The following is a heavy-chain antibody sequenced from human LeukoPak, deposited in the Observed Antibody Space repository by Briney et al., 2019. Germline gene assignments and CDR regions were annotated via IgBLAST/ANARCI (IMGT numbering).Heavy chain of an antibody. V-gene: IGHV4-31*03. CDR1: GGSISSGGYY. CDR2: IYYSGST. D-gene: IGHD3-22*01. J-gene: IGHJ4*02. CDR3: ASGGGSSGPGIYFDY. Sequence: SQTLSLTCTVSGGSISSGGYYWSWIRQHPGKGLEWIGYIYYSGSTYYNPSLKSRVTISVDTSKNQFSLRLSSVTAAETAVYYCASGGGSSGPGIYFDYWGQGTLVTVSS.